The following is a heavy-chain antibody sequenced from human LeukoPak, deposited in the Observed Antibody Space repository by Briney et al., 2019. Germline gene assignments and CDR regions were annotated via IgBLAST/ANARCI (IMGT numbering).Heavy chain of an antibody. CDR3: ARDPRWLTPDCTSTSCYENYFDP. J-gene: IGHJ5*02. Sequence: GSLRLSCAASGFTVSSNYMSWIRQSPGKGLEWIGSIYHSGSAHYNPSLKSRITISVETSKNKFSLKMYSVTAADTAVYYCARDPRWLTPDCTSTSCYENYFDPWGQGTLVTVSS. V-gene: IGHV4-38-2*02. D-gene: IGHD2-2*01. CDR1: GFTVSSNY. CDR2: IYHSGSA.